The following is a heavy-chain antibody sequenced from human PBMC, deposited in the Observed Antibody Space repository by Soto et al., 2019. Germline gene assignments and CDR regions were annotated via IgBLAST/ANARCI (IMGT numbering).Heavy chain of an antibody. CDR1: GFTFSEYS. Sequence: LSCSASGFTFSEYSMHWVRQAPGKGLQYVSTISSDGDITYYADSVKGRFTISRDNSKNTLYLQMNSLRPEDTAVYYCVKVSTFYDILNGYYSTNFFDPSGQGTLVTFAS. V-gene: IGHV3-64D*06. D-gene: IGHD3-9*01. CDR3: VKVSTFYDILNGYYSTNFFDP. CDR2: ISSDGDIT. J-gene: IGHJ5*02.